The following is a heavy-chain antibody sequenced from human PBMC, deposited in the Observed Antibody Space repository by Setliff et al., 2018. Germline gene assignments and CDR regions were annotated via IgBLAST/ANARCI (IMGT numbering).Heavy chain of an antibody. CDR1: GYTFNNYD. D-gene: IGHD2-15*01. Sequence: SVKVSCKASGYTFNNYDINWVRQAPGQGLEWMTMIIPSTGNTNYAQKFHGRVTIITDESTSTAYMELSRLTSDDTAVYYCAREGVDTRSSTDYRYYMDVWGQGTTVTVSS. J-gene: IGHJ6*03. CDR3: AREGVDTRSSTDYRYYMDV. CDR2: IIPSTGNT. V-gene: IGHV1-69*05.